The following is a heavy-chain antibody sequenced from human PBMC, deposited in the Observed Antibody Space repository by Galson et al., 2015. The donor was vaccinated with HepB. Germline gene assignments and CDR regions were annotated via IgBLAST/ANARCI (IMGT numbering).Heavy chain of an antibody. Sequence: SLRLSCAASGFTFSSYAMHWVRQAPGKGLEWVAVISYDGSNKYYADSVKGRITISRDNSKNTLYLQMNSLRAEDTAVYYCARGYYYDSSGCYSPTFDYWGQGTLVTVSS. V-gene: IGHV3-30-3*01. D-gene: IGHD3-22*01. CDR1: GFTFSSYA. CDR3: ARGYYYDSSGCYSPTFDY. J-gene: IGHJ4*02. CDR2: ISYDGSNK.